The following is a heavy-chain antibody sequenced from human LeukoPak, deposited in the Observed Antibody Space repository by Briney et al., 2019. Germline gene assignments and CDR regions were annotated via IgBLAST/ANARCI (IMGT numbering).Heavy chain of an antibody. CDR3: ARGRLDYGDYLNWFDP. J-gene: IGHJ5*02. V-gene: IGHV3-21*01. CDR1: GFTFSSYA. Sequence: GGSLRLSCAASGFTFSSYAMSWVRQAPGKGLEWVSSISSSSCYIYYADSVKGRFTISRDNAKNSLYLQMNSLRAEDTAVYYCARGRLDYGDYLNWFDPWGQGTLVTVSS. D-gene: IGHD4-17*01. CDR2: ISSSSCYI.